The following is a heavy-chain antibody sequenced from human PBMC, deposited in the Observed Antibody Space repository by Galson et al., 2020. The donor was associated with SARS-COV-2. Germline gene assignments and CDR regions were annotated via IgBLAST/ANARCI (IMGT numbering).Heavy chain of an antibody. CDR2: ISYDGSNK. CDR3: AKVGFRAVAAGGDY. V-gene: IGHV3-30*18. Sequence: GGSLRLSCAASGFTFSSYGMHWVHQAPGKGLEWVAVISYDGSNKYYADSVKGRFTISRDNSKNTLYLQMNSLRAEDTAVYYCAKVGFRAVAAGGDYWGQGTLVTVSS. J-gene: IGHJ4*02. CDR1: GFTFSSYG. D-gene: IGHD6-19*01.